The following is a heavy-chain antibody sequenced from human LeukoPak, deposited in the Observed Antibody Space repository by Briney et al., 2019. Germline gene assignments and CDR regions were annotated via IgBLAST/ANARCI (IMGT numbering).Heavy chain of an antibody. J-gene: IGHJ3*02. D-gene: IGHD3-10*01. V-gene: IGHV1-46*01. CDR1: GYTFTGYY. CDR3: ARYDGSVYDAFDI. Sequence: ASVKVSCKASGYTFTGYYMHWVRQAPGQGLEWMGIINPSGGSTSYAQKFQGRVTMTRDTSTSTVYMELSSLRSEDTAVYYCARYDGSVYDAFDIWGQGTVVTVSS. CDR2: INPSGGST.